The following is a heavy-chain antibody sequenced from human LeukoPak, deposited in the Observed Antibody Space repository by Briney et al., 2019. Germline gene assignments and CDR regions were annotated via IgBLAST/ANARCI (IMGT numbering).Heavy chain of an antibody. J-gene: IGHJ4*02. V-gene: IGHV3-7*01. CDR1: GFTFSRSW. CDR2: IREDGNDQ. D-gene: IGHD1-14*01. Sequence: GGSLRLSCAASGFTFSRSWMSWVRQAPGKGLEWVANIREDGNDQHYGDSVKGRFAISRDNAKTSLYLQMNSLRVEDTAVYYCARPTGFYPFDYSGQGTLVTVSS. CDR3: ARPTGFYPFDY.